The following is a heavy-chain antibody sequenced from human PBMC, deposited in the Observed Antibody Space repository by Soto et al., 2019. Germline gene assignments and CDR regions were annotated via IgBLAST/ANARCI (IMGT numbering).Heavy chain of an antibody. D-gene: IGHD2-15*01. J-gene: IGHJ4*02. V-gene: IGHV3-7*03. CDR2: KKQEGSEK. CDR3: AKDMVVVVAATLGTFDY. CDR1: GFTFSSYW. Sequence: GGSLRLSCAASGFTFSSYWMSWVRQAPGKGLEWVANKKQEGSEKYYVDSVKGRFTISRDNAKNSLYLQMNSLRAEDTAVYYCAKDMVVVVAATLGTFDYWGQGTLVTVS.